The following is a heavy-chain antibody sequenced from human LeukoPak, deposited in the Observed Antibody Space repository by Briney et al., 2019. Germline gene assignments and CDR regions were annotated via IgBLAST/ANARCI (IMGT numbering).Heavy chain of an antibody. J-gene: IGHJ3*02. CDR1: GGSISSSNW. Sequence: PSETLSLTCAVSGGSISSSNWWTWVRQPPGKGLEWIGEIYHSGSTNYNPSLKSRVTISLDTSRNQFSLKLNSVTAADTAVYYCAKSNGYGLVDIWGQGTMVTVSS. CDR3: AKSNGYGLVDI. CDR2: IYHSGST. V-gene: IGHV4-4*02. D-gene: IGHD3-10*01.